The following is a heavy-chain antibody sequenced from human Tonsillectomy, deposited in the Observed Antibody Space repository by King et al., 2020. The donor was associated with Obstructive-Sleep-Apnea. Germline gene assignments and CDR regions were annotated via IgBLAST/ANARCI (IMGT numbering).Heavy chain of an antibody. J-gene: IGHJ5*02. V-gene: IGHV3-30*02. D-gene: IGHD3-22*01. Sequence: VQLVESGGGVVQPGGSLRLSCAASGFTFSTYGMHWVRQAPGKGLEWVAFIQSDGSNKYYVDSVKGRFSISRDNSKNTLYLQMNSLRAEDTAVYYCAKDRYDRTGYYYVPCFDPWGQGTLVTVSS. CDR3: AKDRYDRTGYYYVPCFDP. CDR2: IQSDGSNK. CDR1: GFTFSTYG.